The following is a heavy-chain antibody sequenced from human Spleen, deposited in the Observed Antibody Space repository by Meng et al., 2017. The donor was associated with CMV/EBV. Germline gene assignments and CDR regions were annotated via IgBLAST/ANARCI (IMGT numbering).Heavy chain of an antibody. D-gene: IGHD1-7*01. J-gene: IGHJ6*02. CDR1: GFNLSTYW. Sequence: GESLKISCAASGFNLSTYWMHWVRQAPGKGLEWVSYISSSGSTIYYADSVKGRFTISRDNAKNSLYLQMNSLRAEDTAVYYCARHKLELQDYYYYYGMDVWGQGTTVTVSS. CDR2: ISSSGSTI. V-gene: IGHV3-48*04. CDR3: ARHKLELQDYYYYYGMDV.